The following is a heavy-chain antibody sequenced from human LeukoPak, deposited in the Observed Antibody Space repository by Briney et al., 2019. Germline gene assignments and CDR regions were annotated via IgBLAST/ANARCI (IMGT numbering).Heavy chain of an antibody. D-gene: IGHD3-9*01. V-gene: IGHV3-30*03. J-gene: IGHJ4*02. CDR2: ISYDGSNK. Sequence: GGSLRLSCAASGFTFSSYGMHWVRQAPGKGLEWVAVISYDGSNKYYADSVKGRFTISRDNSKNTLYLQMNSLRAEDTAVYYCASGGSWGILTGYLDYWGQGTLVTVSS. CDR3: ASGGSWGILTGYLDY. CDR1: GFTFSSYG.